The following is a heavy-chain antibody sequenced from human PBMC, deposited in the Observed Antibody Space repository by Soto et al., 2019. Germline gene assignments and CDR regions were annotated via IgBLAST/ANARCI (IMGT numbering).Heavy chain of an antibody. CDR2: ISGSGGST. CDR1: GFTFSSYA. J-gene: IGHJ4*02. Sequence: GGSLKLSCAAPGFTFSSYAMSWVRQAPGKGLEWVSAISGSGGSTYYADSVKGRFTISRDNCKNTLYLHMNSLRAEDMAVYYCATRLRSSIWYAAFDYWGKGTRITV. V-gene: IGHV3-23*01. D-gene: IGHD6-13*01. CDR3: ATRLRSSIWYAAFDY.